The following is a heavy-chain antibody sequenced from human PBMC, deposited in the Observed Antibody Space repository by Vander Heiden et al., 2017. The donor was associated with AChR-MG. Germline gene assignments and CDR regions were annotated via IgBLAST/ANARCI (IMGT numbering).Heavy chain of an antibody. Sequence: QVQLVESGGGVVQPGRSLRLSCAASGFPFSSDAMHWVRQAPGKGLEWVAVISYDGSNKYYADSVKGRFTISRDNSKNTLYLQMNSLRAEDTAVYYCARSLLRFRELVPFDIWGQGTMVTVSS. V-gene: IGHV3-30-3*01. D-gene: IGHD3-10*01. CDR1: GFPFSSDA. CDR3: ARSLLRFRELVPFDI. J-gene: IGHJ3*02. CDR2: ISYDGSNK.